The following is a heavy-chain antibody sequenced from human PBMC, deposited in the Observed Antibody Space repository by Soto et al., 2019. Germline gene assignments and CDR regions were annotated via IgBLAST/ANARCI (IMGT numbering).Heavy chain of an antibody. CDR3: ARRGGDSNYYYYCMDV. D-gene: IGHD2-21*02. CDR2: INSDGSST. V-gene: IGHV3-74*01. Sequence: GGSLRLSCAASGFTFSSYWMHWVRQAPGKGLVWVSRINSDGSSTSYADSVKGRFTISRDNAKNTLYLQMNSLRAEDTAVYYCARRGGDSNYYYYCMDVWGQGTTVTVSS. CDR1: GFTFSSYW. J-gene: IGHJ6*02.